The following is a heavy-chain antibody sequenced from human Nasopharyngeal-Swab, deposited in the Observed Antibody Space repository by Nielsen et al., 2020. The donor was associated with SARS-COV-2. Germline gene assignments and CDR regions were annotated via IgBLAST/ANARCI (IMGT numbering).Heavy chain of an antibody. D-gene: IGHD5-18*01. CDR2: INPSGGST. Sequence: WVRQAPGQGLEWMGIINPSGGSTSYAQKFQGRVTMTRDTSTSTVYMELSSLRSEDTAVYYWARVDTAMVSYYYYGMDVWGQGTTVTVSS. J-gene: IGHJ6*02. V-gene: IGHV1-46*01. CDR3: ARVDTAMVSYYYYGMDV.